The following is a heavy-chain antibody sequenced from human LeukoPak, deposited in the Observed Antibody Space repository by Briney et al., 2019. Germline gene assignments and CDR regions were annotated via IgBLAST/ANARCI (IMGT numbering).Heavy chain of an antibody. J-gene: IGHJ4*02. CDR3: ASNSPDLSWNPLGSFDY. CDR1: GGTFSSYA. Sequence: GASVKVSCKASGGTFSSYAISWVRQAPGQGLEWMGGIIPIFGTANYAQKFQGRVTITTDESTSTAYMELSSLRSEDTAVYYCASNSPDLSWNPLGSFDYWGQGTLVTVSS. CDR2: IIPIFGTA. V-gene: IGHV1-69*05. D-gene: IGHD1-1*01.